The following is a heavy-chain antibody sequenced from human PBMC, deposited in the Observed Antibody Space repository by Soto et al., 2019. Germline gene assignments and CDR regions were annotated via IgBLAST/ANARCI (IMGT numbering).Heavy chain of an antibody. V-gene: IGHV3-23*01. Sequence: EVQLLESGGGLVQPGGSLRLSCAASGFTFSSYAMSWVRQAPGKGLEWVSAISGSGGSTYYADSVKGRFTISRDNSKNTLYLQMSSLRAEDTAVYYCAKSGSGWYDAFDIWGQGTMVTVSS. J-gene: IGHJ3*02. CDR3: AKSGSGWYDAFDI. CDR2: ISGSGGST. CDR1: GFTFSSYA. D-gene: IGHD6-19*01.